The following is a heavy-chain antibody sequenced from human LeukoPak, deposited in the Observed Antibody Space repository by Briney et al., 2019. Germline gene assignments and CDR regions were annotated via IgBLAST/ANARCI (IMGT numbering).Heavy chain of an antibody. CDR2: ISAYNGNT. J-gene: IGHJ6*03. Sequence: ASVKVSCKASGYTFTSYGISWVRQAPRQGLEWMGWISAYNGNTNYAQKLQGRVTMTTDTSTSTAYMELRSLRSDDTAVYYCARERDPGYYYYYMDVWGKGTTVTVSS. CDR3: ARERDPGYYYYYMDV. V-gene: IGHV1-18*01. CDR1: GYTFTSYG.